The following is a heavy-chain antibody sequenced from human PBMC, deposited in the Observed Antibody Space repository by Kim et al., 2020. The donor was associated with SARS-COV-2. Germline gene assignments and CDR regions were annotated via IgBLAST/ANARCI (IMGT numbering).Heavy chain of an antibody. CDR3: ARAMVRGAYFDY. J-gene: IGHJ4*02. Sequence: SETLSLTCTVSGGSISSGDYYWSWIRQPPGKGLEWIGYIYYSGSTYYNPSLKSRVTISVDTSKNQFSLKLSSVTAADTAVYYCARAMVRGAYFDYWGQGTLVTVSS. V-gene: IGHV4-30-4*01. CDR1: GGSISSGDYY. D-gene: IGHD3-10*01. CDR2: IYYSGST.